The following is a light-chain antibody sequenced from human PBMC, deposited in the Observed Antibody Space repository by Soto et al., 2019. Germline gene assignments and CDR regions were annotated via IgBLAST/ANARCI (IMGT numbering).Light chain of an antibody. CDR1: QSISSY. J-gene: IGKJ1*01. CDR2: AAS. Sequence: QMTQSPSSLSASVRDRVTITFRSSQSISSYLNWYQQKPGKAPKLLIYAASSLQSGVPSRFSGSGSRTDFTLTISSLQHEDFATYYCQQSYSTPWTFGQGTNVDIK. CDR3: QQSYSTPWT. V-gene: IGKV1-39*01.